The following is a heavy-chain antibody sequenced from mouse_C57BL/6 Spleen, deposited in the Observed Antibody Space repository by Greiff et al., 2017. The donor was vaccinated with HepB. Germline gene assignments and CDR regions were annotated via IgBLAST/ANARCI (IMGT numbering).Heavy chain of an antibody. J-gene: IGHJ4*01. CDR3: ARVGRGAMDY. CDR1: GYTFTSYW. CDR2: INPSSGYT. Sequence: VQLQQSGAELAKPGASVKLSCKASGYTFTSYWMHWVKQRPGQGLEWIGYINPSSGYTKYNQKFKDQATLTADKSSSTAYMQLSSLTYEDSAVYYGARVGRGAMDYWGQGTSVTVSS. V-gene: IGHV1-7*01. D-gene: IGHD4-1*01.